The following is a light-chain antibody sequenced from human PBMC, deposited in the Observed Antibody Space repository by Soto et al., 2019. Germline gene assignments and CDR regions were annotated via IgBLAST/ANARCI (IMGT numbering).Light chain of an antibody. Sequence: DIPMTQSPSTLSASVGRRVTMPSRSSQNIYTWLAWYQQNPGKAPKLLIYEASSLETGVPSRFSGSGSGTEFTLTISSLQPDDFATYYCQQYNTFWTFGQGTKVDI. CDR2: EAS. CDR3: QQYNTFWT. V-gene: IGKV1-5*03. J-gene: IGKJ1*01. CDR1: QNIYTW.